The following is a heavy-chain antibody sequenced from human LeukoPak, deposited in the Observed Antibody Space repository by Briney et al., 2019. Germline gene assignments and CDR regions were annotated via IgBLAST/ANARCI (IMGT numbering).Heavy chain of an antibody. V-gene: IGHV1-18*01. CDR3: ARIDHLDYSNFFDY. CDR1: DYTFTSYG. CDR2: ISAYNGNT. D-gene: IGHD4-11*01. Sequence: ASVKVSCKASDYTFTSYGISWVRQAPGQGLEWMGWISAYNGNTNYAQKLQGRVTMTTDTSTSTAYMELKSLRSDDTAVYYCARIDHLDYSNFFDYWGQGTLVTVSS. J-gene: IGHJ4*02.